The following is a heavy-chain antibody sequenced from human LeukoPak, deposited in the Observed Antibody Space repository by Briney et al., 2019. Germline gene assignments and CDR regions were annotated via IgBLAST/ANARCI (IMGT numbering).Heavy chain of an antibody. CDR1: GFTFSSYA. CDR2: ISYDGSNK. V-gene: IGHV3-30*03. D-gene: IGHD1-14*01. CDR3: ASLLSLPE. J-gene: IGHJ4*02. Sequence: GGSLRLSCAASGFTFSSYAMSWVRQAPGKGLEWVAVISYDGSNKYYADSVEGRFTISRDNSKNTLYLQMNSLRAEDTAVYYCASLLSLPEWGQGTLVTVSS.